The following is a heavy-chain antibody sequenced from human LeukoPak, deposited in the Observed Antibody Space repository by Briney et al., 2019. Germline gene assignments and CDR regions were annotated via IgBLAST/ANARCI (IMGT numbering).Heavy chain of an antibody. CDR2: INHSGST. D-gene: IGHD3-10*01. CDR1: GGSFSGYY. CDR3: AGEMRVDYGMDV. V-gene: IGHV4-34*01. J-gene: IGHJ6*02. Sequence: SETLSLTCAVYGGSFSGYYWSWIRQPPGKGLEWIGEINHSGSTNYNPSPKSRVTISVDTSKNQFSLKLSSVTAADTAVYYCAGEMRVDYGMDVWGQGTTVTVSS.